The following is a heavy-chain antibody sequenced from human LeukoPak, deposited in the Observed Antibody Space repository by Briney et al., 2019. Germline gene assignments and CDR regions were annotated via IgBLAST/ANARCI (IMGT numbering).Heavy chain of an antibody. Sequence: ASVKVSCKASGYTFTGYYMHWVRQAPGQGLEWMGRINPNSGGTNYAQKFQGRVTMTRDTSISTAYMELSRLRSDDTAVYYCARDRTRIAVAGNWFDPWGQGTLVTVSS. J-gene: IGHJ5*02. V-gene: IGHV1-2*06. CDR1: GYTFTGYY. CDR2: INPNSGGT. D-gene: IGHD6-19*01. CDR3: ARDRTRIAVAGNWFDP.